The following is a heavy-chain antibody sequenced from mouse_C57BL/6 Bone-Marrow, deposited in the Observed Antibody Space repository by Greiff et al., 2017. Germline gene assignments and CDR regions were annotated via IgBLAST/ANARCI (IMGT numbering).Heavy chain of an antibody. CDR3: ARHYDDYAMDY. D-gene: IGHD2-3*01. J-gene: IGHJ4*01. CDR1: GFTFSSYG. CDR2: ISSGDSYT. V-gene: IGHV5-6*01. Sequence: EVQLMESGGDLVKPGGSLKLSCAASGFTFSSYGMSWVRQTPDKRLEWVATISSGDSYTHYPDSVKGRFTISRDNAKNTLYLQSSSLKSEDTAMYYCARHYDDYAMDYWGQGTSVTVSA.